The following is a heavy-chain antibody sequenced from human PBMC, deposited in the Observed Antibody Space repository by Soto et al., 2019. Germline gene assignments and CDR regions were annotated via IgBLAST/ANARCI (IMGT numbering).Heavy chain of an antibody. CDR3: ARQLATAFDY. V-gene: IGHV1-18*04. CDR2: ISTYNGNT. D-gene: IGHD6-13*01. J-gene: IGHJ4*02. Sequence: GASVKVSCKAPRDTFTSYYINWVRQAPGQGLEWIGVISTYNGNTYFAQKFHGRVTMTTDTSTSTVYMELRSLRSDDTALYYCARQLATAFDYWGQGTLVTVSS. CDR1: RDTFTSYY.